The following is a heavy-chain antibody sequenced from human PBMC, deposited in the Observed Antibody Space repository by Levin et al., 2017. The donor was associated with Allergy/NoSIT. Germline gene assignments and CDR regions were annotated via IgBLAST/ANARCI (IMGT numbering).Heavy chain of an antibody. CDR3: ARDTYYYDSSGYYYD. CDR2: IYYSGST. Sequence: KASETLSLTCTVSGGSISSSSYYWGWIRQPPGKGLEWIGSIYYSGSTYYNPSLKSRVTISVDTSKNQFSLKLSSVTAADTAVYYCARDTYYYDSSGYYYDWGQGTLVTVSS. CDR1: GGSISSSSYY. J-gene: IGHJ4*02. D-gene: IGHD3-22*01. V-gene: IGHV4-39*07.